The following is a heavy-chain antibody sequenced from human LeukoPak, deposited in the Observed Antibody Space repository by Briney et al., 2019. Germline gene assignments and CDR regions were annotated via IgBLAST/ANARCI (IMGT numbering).Heavy chain of an antibody. J-gene: IGHJ4*02. CDR2: ISGSSGTI. Sequence: GGALTLSCTASGFTFSSYAMNWVRPAPRKGLEWDSLISGSSGTIYYADSVTGRFTISRDNARNSLYLQMTSLRDEDTAVYYCARYRGATSRLFDYWGQGTLVTVSS. CDR1: GFTFSSYA. D-gene: IGHD1-26*01. CDR3: ARYRGATSRLFDY. V-gene: IGHV3-48*02.